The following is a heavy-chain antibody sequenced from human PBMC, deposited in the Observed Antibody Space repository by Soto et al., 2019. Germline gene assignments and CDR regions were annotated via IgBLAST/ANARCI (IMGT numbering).Heavy chain of an antibody. CDR2: IYYSGST. CDR1: GGSISSGGYY. V-gene: IGHV4-31*03. CDR3: AGTRTVTTLDYFDY. Sequence: QVQLQESGPGLVKPSQTLSLTCTVSGGSISSGGYYWSWIRQHPGKGLEWIGYIYYSGSTYYNPSLKSRVTISVDTSKNQFSLKRSSVTAADTAVYYCAGTRTVTTLDYFDYWGQGTLVTVSS. D-gene: IGHD4-17*01. J-gene: IGHJ4*02.